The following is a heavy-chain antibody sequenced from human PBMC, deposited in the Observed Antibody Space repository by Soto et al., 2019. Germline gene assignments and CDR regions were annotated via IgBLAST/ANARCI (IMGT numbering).Heavy chain of an antibody. D-gene: IGHD3-10*01. Sequence: ASVKVSCKVSGYTFTDHYIHWGRQAPGQGLEWMGWINPKNGGTYYVQKFQGRGTMSGDTSISTAYMELTRLRSEDTAIFYCARDFDHYQYWGQGTLVTVSS. CDR3: ARDFDHYQY. CDR2: INPKNGGT. J-gene: IGHJ4*02. CDR1: GYTFTDHY. V-gene: IGHV1-2*02.